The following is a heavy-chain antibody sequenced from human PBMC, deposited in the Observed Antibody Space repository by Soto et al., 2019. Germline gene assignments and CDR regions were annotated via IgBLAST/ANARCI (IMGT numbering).Heavy chain of an antibody. CDR3: AKDRSITGTTPYDY. Sequence: LRLSCAASGFTFSSYAMSWVRQAPGKGLEWVSAISGSGGSTYYADSVKGRFTISRDNSKNTLYLQMNSLRAEDTAVYYCAKDRSITGTTPYDYWGQGTLVTVSS. CDR2: ISGSGGST. D-gene: IGHD1-7*01. J-gene: IGHJ4*02. V-gene: IGHV3-23*01. CDR1: GFTFSSYA.